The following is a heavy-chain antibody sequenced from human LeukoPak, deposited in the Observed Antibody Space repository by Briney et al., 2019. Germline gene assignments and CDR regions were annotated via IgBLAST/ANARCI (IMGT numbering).Heavy chain of an antibody. J-gene: IGHJ5*02. Sequence: GGSLRLSCAASGFAFSDYYINWIRQAPGQGLEWISYISHTSRTIYYAESVKGRFTISRDSTEKLVYLQMNSLRVDDTAQYYCASGLLTSTSGYPYFETWGPGTLVTVSS. CDR2: ISHTSRTI. V-gene: IGHV3-11*01. CDR3: ASGLLTSTSGYPYFET. D-gene: IGHD2-2*01. CDR1: GFAFSDYY.